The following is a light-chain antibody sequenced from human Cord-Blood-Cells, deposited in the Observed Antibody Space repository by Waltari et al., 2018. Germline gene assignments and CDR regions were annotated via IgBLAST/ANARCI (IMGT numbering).Light chain of an antibody. V-gene: IGKV3-20*01. CDR1: QSVSSSY. Sequence: LTQSPGTLSLSPGERATLSCRASQSVSSSYLAWYQQKPGQASRLLIYGASSRATGIPDRFSGSGSGTDFTLTISRLEPEDFAVYYCQQYGSSPRTFGQGTKVEIK. J-gene: IGKJ1*01. CDR2: GAS. CDR3: QQYGSSPRT.